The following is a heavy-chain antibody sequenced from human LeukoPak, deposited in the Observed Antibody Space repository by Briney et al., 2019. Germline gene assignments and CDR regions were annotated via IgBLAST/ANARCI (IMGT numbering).Heavy chain of an antibody. Sequence: RPGGSLRLSCAASGFTFSSYGMSWVRQAPGKGLEWVSGINWNGGSTGYADSVKGRFTISRDNAKNSLYLQMNSLRAEDTALYYCARLDYYGSGSYYNDYYYYMDVWGKGTTVTVSS. V-gene: IGHV3-20*04. CDR1: GFTFSSYG. CDR2: INWNGGST. D-gene: IGHD3-10*01. J-gene: IGHJ6*03. CDR3: ARLDYYGSGSYYNDYYYYMDV.